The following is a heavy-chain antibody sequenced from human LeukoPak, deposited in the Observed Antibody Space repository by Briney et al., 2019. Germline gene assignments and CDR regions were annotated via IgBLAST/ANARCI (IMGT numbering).Heavy chain of an antibody. V-gene: IGHV1-69*04. CDR2: IIPILDVA. CDR1: GGTFNTYA. CDR3: ARYSFGVAMAGFDF. Sequence: SVKVSCKASGGTFNTYAITWVRQAPGQGLEWMGRIIPILDVADSAQRFQGRVTITADRSTSTVYMELNSLRSDDTAVYYCARYSFGVAMAGFDFWGQGTLVTVSS. D-gene: IGHD3-3*01. J-gene: IGHJ4*02.